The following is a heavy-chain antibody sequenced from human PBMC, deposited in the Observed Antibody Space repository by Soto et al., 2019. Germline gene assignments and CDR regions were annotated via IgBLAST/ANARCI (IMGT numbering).Heavy chain of an antibody. D-gene: IGHD2-15*01. V-gene: IGHV3-64*02. CDR3: ARGGYCSGGSCYGPFDY. Sequence: LRLSCAASGFTFSSYAMHWVRQAPGKGLEYVSAISSNGGSTYYADSVKGRFTISRDNSKNTLYLQMGSLRAEDMAVYYCARGGYCSGGSCYGPFDYWGQGTLVTVSS. J-gene: IGHJ4*02. CDR2: ISSNGGST. CDR1: GFTFSSYA.